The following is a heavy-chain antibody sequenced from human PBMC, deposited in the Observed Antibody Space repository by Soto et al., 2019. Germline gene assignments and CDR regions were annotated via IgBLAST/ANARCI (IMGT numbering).Heavy chain of an antibody. CDR1: GGTFRSYS. J-gene: IGHJ6*02. V-gene: IGHV1-69*12. CDR3: ARTVVVVLAVCYDYYGMDA. Sequence: QVQLVQSGAEVKKPGSSVKVSCKASGGTFRSYSISWVRQAPGQGLEWMGGITPMFGAPDYAQRFQGRVTITADESTRTAYMELRSLRSEDTAVYYCARTVVVVLAVCYDYYGMDAWGQGPAVTVTS. D-gene: IGHD2-15*01. CDR2: ITPMFGAP.